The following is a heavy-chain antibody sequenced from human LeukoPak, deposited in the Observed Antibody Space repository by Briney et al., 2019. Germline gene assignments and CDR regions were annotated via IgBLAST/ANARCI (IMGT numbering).Heavy chain of an antibody. Sequence: GGSLRLSCAAAGFTFSSYAMSWVRQAPGKGLEWVSAICGSGGSTYYADSVKGRFTISRDNSKNTLYLQMNSLGAEDTAVYYCAKDRIAPTSYYDILTGYDFDYWGQGTLVTVSS. J-gene: IGHJ4*02. D-gene: IGHD3-9*01. V-gene: IGHV3-23*01. CDR3: AKDRIAPTSYYDILTGYDFDY. CDR1: GFTFSSYA. CDR2: ICGSGGST.